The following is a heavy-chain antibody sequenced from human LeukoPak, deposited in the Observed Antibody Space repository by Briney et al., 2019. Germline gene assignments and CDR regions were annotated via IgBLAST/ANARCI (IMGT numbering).Heavy chain of an antibody. CDR3: ARTIAQYSNTWLYYYYGLDV. CDR1: GFTFGGYA. D-gene: IGHD1-7*01. CDR2: ISAGSEDS. V-gene: IGHV3-23*01. Sequence: GGSLRLSCTASGFTFGGYAMSWVRQAPGKGLEWVSSISAGSEDSYYADSVKGRFTISRDNSKSTLYLQMYSLRADDTAVYYCARTIAQYSNTWLYYYYGLDVWGQGTTVTVSS. J-gene: IGHJ6*02.